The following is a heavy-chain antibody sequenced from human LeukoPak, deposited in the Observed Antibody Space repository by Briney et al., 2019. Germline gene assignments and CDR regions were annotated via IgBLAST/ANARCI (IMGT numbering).Heavy chain of an antibody. CDR1: GLTFSTYA. V-gene: IGHV3-23*01. CDR2: ISGSGGST. D-gene: IGHD2-15*01. J-gene: IGHJ6*02. Sequence: HAGGSLRLSCEASGLTFSTYAMSWVRQAPGKGLEWVSAISGSGGSTYYADSVKGRFTISRDNSKNTLYLQMNSLRAEDTAVYYCAKVQRDFVVVVAATRDYYYYGMDVWGQGTTVTVSS. CDR3: AKVQRDFVVVVAATRDYYYYGMDV.